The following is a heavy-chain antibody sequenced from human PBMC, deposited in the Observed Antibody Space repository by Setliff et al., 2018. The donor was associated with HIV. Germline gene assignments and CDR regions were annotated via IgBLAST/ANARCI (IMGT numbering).Heavy chain of an antibody. CDR3: VRHKDRWGAIDY. D-gene: IGHD7-27*01. CDR1: RFDFNNYW. Sequence: GGSLRLSCAASRFDFNNYWMCWVRQAPGKGLEWVANIGQDGSEKNYVDSVKGRFTISRDNAKNSMDLQMNSLRAEDTAVYYCVRHKDRWGAIDYWGQGTLVTVSS. V-gene: IGHV3-7*01. CDR2: IGQDGSEK. J-gene: IGHJ4*02.